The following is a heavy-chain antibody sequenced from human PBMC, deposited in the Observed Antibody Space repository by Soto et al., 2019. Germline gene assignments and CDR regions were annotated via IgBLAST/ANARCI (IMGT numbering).Heavy chain of an antibody. CDR1: DFSFGDYA. V-gene: IGHV3-49*03. CDR3: TRSYCSSTGCYSATFDV. J-gene: IGHJ3*01. Sequence: GGSLRLSCTGSDFSFGDYAITWFRQAPGKGLEWVSFIRGKAYGGTTENAATVKGRMTISRDDSKSVAYLQMNSLKTEDTALYYCTRSYCSSTGCYSATFDVWGQGTKVTVSS. CDR2: IRGKAYGGTT. D-gene: IGHD2-2*01.